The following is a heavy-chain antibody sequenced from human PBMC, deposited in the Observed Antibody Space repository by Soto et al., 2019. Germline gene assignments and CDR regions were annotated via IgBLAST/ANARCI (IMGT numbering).Heavy chain of an antibody. V-gene: IGHV3-21*01. J-gene: IGHJ6*02. CDR2: ISSSGTYI. D-gene: IGHD6-13*01. CDR3: VRASAAVVYVAGMDV. Sequence: GVSLILSYAASGFTFTGYSMNWVRQAPGKGLEWVSSISSSGTYIYYADSVKGRFTISRDNPKNSLYLQMNSLRAEDTAVYYCVRASAAVVYVAGMDVWGQGTTVIVSS. CDR1: GFTFTGYS.